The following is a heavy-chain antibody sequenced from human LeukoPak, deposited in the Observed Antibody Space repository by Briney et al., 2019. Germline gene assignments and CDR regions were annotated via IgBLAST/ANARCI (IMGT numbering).Heavy chain of an antibody. V-gene: IGHV4-4*07. Sequence: PSETLSLTCTVSGGSISSYYWSWIRQPAGKGLEWIGRIYTSGSTNYNPSLKSRVTMSVDTSKNQFSLKLSSVTAADTAVYYCAREGGYYDSSGNGYWWFDPWGQGTLVTVSS. J-gene: IGHJ5*02. CDR2: IYTSGST. CDR3: AREGGYYDSSGNGYWWFDP. CDR1: GGSISSYY. D-gene: IGHD3-22*01.